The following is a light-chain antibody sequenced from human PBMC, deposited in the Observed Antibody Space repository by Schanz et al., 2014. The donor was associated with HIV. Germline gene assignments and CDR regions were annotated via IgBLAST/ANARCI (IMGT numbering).Light chain of an antibody. CDR1: NSDIGGFNF. CDR3: SSYSSEGSPYV. CDR2: DVT. V-gene: IGLV2-14*01. Sequence: QSALTQSASVSGSPGQSITISCTGTNSDIGGFNFVSWYRQHPGKAPNLMIYDVTHRPSGISSRFSGSKSGNTASLTISGLQAEDEADYYCSSYSSEGSPYVIGTGTKLTVL. J-gene: IGLJ1*01.